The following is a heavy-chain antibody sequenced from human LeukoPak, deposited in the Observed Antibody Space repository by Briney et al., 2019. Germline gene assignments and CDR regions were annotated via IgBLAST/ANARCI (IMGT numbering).Heavy chain of an antibody. J-gene: IGHJ4*02. D-gene: IGHD1-26*01. Sequence: RASETLSLTCTVSGGSISSSSYYWGWIRQPPGKGLEWIGSIYYSGSTYYNPSLKSRVTISVDTSKNQFSLKLSSVTAADTAMYYCARHRQREGDFDYWGQGTLVTVSS. CDR2: IYYSGST. CDR3: ARHRQREGDFDY. CDR1: GGSISSSSYY. V-gene: IGHV4-39*01.